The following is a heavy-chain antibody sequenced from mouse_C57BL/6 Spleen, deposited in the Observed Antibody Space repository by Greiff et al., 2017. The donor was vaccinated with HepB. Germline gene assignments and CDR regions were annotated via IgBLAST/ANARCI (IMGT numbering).Heavy chain of an antibody. V-gene: IGHV1-83*01. Sequence: VQLKESGPELVKPGASVKMSCKASGYTFTNYYMHWVKQTPGKGLEWIGEIYPGSSKTYYNEKFKGKATLTADTSSSTAYMQLSRLTSEDSAVYFCSRYIRQLRVLEDYFDYWGQGTTLTVSS. CDR2: YPGSSKTY. D-gene: IGHD3-2*02. CDR3: RYIRQLRVLEDYFDY. J-gene: IGHJ2*01. CDR1: YTFTNYYM.